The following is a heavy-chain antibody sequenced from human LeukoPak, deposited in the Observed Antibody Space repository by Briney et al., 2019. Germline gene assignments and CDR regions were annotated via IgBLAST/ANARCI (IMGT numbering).Heavy chain of an antibody. D-gene: IGHD3-3*01. CDR1: GYTFTSYD. V-gene: IGHV1-8*01. CDR3: ARDNYLGFSATFDY. Sequence: ASVKVSCKASGYTFTSYDINWVRQATGQGLEWMGWMNPNSGNTGYAQKFQGRVTMTRNTSISTAYMELSSLRAEDTAVYYCARDNYLGFSATFDYWGQGTLVTVSS. CDR2: MNPNSGNT. J-gene: IGHJ4*02.